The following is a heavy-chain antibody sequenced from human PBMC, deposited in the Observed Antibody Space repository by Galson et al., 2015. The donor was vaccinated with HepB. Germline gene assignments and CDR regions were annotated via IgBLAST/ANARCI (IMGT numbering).Heavy chain of an antibody. CDR2: ITYGGDTP. V-gene: IGHV3-30-3*01. D-gene: IGHD2-15*01. CDR3: ARDYGSYSGGGWYSVAFDI. Sequence: SLRLSCAASGFIFSSYAMHWVRQAPGKGLEWVAVITYGGDTPYYADSVKGRFTISRDNSKNTLYLEMNSLRAEDTAVYYCARDYGSYSGGGWYSVAFDIWGQGTMVTVSS. CDR1: GFIFSSYA. J-gene: IGHJ3*02.